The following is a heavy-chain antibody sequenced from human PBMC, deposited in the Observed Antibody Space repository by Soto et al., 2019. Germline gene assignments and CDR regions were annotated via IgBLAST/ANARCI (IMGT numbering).Heavy chain of an antibody. CDR2: IRSKSNGGTA. Sequence: GGSLRLSCIGSGLIFGDYAMSWFRQSPGKGLEWVGLIRSKSNGGTAEYAASVKGRFTISRDDSKSIAYLQMNSLKTADTALYYCSRSLFGGYGLDVWGQGTTVTVSS. CDR3: SRSLFGGYGLDV. V-gene: IGHV3-49*03. CDR1: GLIFGDYA. J-gene: IGHJ6*02. D-gene: IGHD3-10*01.